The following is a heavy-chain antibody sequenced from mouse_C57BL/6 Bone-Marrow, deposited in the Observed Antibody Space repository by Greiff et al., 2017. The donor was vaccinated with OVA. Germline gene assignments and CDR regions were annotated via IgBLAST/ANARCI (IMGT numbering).Heavy chain of an antibody. Sequence: QVQLQQPGAELVRPGSSVKLSCKASGYTFTSYWMDWVKQRPGQGLEWIGNIYPSDSETHYNQQFKDKATLTVDKSSSTAYMQLSSLTSEDSAVYYCARQYYGSSSLYFDYWGQGTTLTVSS. CDR3: ARQYYGSSSLYFDY. V-gene: IGHV1-61*01. J-gene: IGHJ2*01. CDR2: IYPSDSET. CDR1: GYTFTSYW. D-gene: IGHD1-1*01.